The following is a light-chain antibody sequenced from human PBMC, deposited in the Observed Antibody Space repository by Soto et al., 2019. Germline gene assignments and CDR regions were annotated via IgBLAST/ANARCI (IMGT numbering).Light chain of an antibody. CDR2: GNS. V-gene: IGLV1-40*01. Sequence: QLVLTQPPSVSGAPWQRVTISCTGSSSNIGAGYDVHWYQQLPGTAPKLLIYGNSNRPSGVPDRFSGSKSGTSASLAITGLQAEDEADYYCQSYDSSLSGSVFGGGTKLTVL. J-gene: IGLJ3*02. CDR1: SSNIGAGYD. CDR3: QSYDSSLSGSV.